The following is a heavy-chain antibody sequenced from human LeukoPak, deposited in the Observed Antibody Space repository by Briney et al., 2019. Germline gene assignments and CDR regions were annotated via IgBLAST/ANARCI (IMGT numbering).Heavy chain of an antibody. J-gene: IGHJ4*02. CDR3: ATGYSSTWYYFDY. CDR1: GGSIRSFC. CDR2: FCSSGTT. D-gene: IGHD6-13*01. V-gene: IGHV4-59*01. Sequence: SETLSLTCTVSGGSIRSFCWTWIRQTSGKGLDWIGHFCSSGTTTYNPSLKSRVTISADTSKDQFSLKLASVTAADTAVYYCATGYSSTWYYFDYWGQGTLVTVSS.